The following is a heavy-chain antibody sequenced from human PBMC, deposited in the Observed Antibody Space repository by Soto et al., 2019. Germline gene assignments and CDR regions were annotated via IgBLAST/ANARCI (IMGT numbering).Heavy chain of an antibody. V-gene: IGHV4-34*01. CDR2: INHVGGT. Sequence: PSETLSLTCAAYGGLLSESYWTWIRQPPGKGLEWIGEINHVGGTNYNPSLKSRVTMSVDTSQNQFSLRLISVTAADTAMYFCVRIRYQLPSSVLWLDPWGQGTPVTVSS. CDR3: VRIRYQLPSSVLWLDP. D-gene: IGHD3-16*01. CDR1: GGLLSESY. J-gene: IGHJ5*02.